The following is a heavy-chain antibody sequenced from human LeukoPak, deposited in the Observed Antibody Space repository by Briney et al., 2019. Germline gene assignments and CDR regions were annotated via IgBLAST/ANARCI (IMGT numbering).Heavy chain of an antibody. D-gene: IGHD6-6*01. J-gene: IGHJ4*02. CDR2: ISAYNGNT. V-gene: IGHV1-18*01. CDR1: GYTFTSYG. CDR3: ARDLYSSSAGGTFDH. Sequence: ASVKVSCKASGYTFTSYGINWVRQAPGQGLEWMGWISAYNGNTDYAQEVQGRVTMTTDTSTSTAYMELRSLRSDDTAVYYCARDLYSSSAGGTFDHWGQGTLVTVSS.